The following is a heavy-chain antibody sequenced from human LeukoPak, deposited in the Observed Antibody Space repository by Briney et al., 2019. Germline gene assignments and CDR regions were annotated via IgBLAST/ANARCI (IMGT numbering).Heavy chain of an antibody. V-gene: IGHV3-30*18. D-gene: IGHD2-15*01. J-gene: IGHJ6*02. CDR2: ISYDGSNK. Sequence: PGRSLRLSCAASGFTFSSYGMHWVRLAPGKGLEWVAVISYDGSNKYYADSVKGRFTISRDNSKNTLYLQMNSLRAEDTAVYYCAKVIPYCSGGSCYHSFYYGMDVWGQGTTVTVSS. CDR3: AKVIPYCSGGSCYHSFYYGMDV. CDR1: GFTFSSYG.